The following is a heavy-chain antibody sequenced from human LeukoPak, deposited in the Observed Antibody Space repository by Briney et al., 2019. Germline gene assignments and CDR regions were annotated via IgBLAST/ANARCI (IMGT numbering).Heavy chain of an antibody. D-gene: IGHD6-19*01. CDR3: AKGSESSGWYTTSSNYYGMDV. Sequence: GGSLRLSCAASGFTFSSYAMSWVRQAPGKGLEWVSAISGSGGSTYYADSVKGRFTISRDNSKNTLYLQMNSLRAEDTAVYYCAKGSESSGWYTTSSNYYGMDVWGQGTTVTVSS. CDR2: ISGSGGST. CDR1: GFTFSSYA. J-gene: IGHJ6*02. V-gene: IGHV3-23*01.